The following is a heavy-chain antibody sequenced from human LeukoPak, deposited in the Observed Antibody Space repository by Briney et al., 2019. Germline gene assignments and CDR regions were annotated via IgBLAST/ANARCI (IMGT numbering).Heavy chain of an antibody. CDR1: GFTFSSYE. CDR2: ISSSGSTI. D-gene: IGHD3-10*01. V-gene: IGHV3-48*03. CDR3: AYGSGSRRGYYYGMDV. J-gene: IGHJ6*02. Sequence: GGSLRLSCAASGFTFSSYEMNWVRQAPGKGLEWVSYISSSGSTIYYADSVKGRFTISRDNAKNSLYLQMNSLRAEDTAVYYCAYGSGSRRGYYYGMDVWGQGTTVTASS.